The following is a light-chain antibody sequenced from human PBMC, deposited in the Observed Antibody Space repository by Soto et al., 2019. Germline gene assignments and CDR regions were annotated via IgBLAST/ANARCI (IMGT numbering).Light chain of an antibody. CDR1: QDISNH. Sequence: DIQMTQSPSSLSASVGDRVTITCQASQDISNHLSWYQQKPGKAPKLLIYDASNLETGVPSGFSGSGSGTYFTFTISSLQPENVATYYCQQHHSLPLTFGGGTKVEIK. V-gene: IGKV1-33*01. CDR3: QQHHSLPLT. J-gene: IGKJ4*01. CDR2: DAS.